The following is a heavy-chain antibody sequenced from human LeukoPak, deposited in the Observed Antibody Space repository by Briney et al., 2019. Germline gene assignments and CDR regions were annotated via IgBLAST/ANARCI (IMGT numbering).Heavy chain of an antibody. J-gene: IGHJ3*02. CDR1: GDSINAYY. D-gene: IGHD3-22*01. Sequence: PSETLSLTCTVSGDSINAYYWGWIRQPPGKGLEWIGYIYFSGTTKYNPSLKSRVTMSGDTSKNQFSLKLSSVTAADTAVYYCALSRGGYYDSRSPSWAFDIWGQGTMVTVSS. CDR2: IYFSGTT. V-gene: IGHV4-59*01. CDR3: ALSRGGYYDSRSPSWAFDI.